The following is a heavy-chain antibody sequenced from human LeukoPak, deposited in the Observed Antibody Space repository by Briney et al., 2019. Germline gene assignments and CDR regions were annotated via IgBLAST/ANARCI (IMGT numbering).Heavy chain of an antibody. CDR1: GGSFSGYY. V-gene: IGHV4-34*01. CDR2: INHSGST. CDR3: ARGPHITMVVVVIAGAFDI. D-gene: IGHD3-22*01. Sequence: PSETLSLTCAVYGGSFSGYYWSWIRQPPGKGLEWIGEINHSGSTNYNPSLKSRVTISVDTSKNQFSLKLSSVTAADTAVYYCARGPHITMVVVVIAGAFDIWGRGTMVTVSS. J-gene: IGHJ3*02.